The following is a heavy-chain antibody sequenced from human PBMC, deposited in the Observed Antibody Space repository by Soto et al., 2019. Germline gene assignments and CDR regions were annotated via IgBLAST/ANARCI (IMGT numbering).Heavy chain of an antibody. D-gene: IGHD2-2*01. CDR2: IAYDGTNK. CDR1: GFSFSNYA. J-gene: IGHJ5*02. V-gene: IGHV3-30-3*01. CDR3: ARPALDCSSTNCYSWFDP. Sequence: QVQLVESGGGVVQPGRSLRLSCAASGFSFSNYAMHWVRQAPGKGLEWVAIIAYDGTNKYYADSVKGRFTISRDNSENTLYLQMNSLRAEDTAVYYCARPALDCSSTNCYSWFDPWGQGTLVTVSS.